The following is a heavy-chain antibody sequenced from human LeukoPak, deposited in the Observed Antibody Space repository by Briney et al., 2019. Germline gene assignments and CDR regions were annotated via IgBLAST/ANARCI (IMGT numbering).Heavy chain of an antibody. J-gene: IGHJ3*02. CDR2: IRNKAKGGTT. CDR1: GFTFSDYA. D-gene: IGHD3-22*01. CDR3: SRFYSSGWASGAFDI. V-gene: IGHV3-49*04. Sequence: GGSLRLSCTTSGFTFSDYAVSGVRQAPGKGLDWIGFIRNKAKGGTTEYAASVKGRFTISRDDSKTIAHLQMSSLKTEDTAVYYCSRFYSSGWASGAFDIWGQGTMVTVSS.